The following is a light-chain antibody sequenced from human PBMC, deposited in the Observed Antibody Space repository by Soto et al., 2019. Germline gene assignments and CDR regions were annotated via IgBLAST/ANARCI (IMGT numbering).Light chain of an antibody. V-gene: IGKV1-39*01. J-gene: IGKJ5*01. CDR1: QSVNSD. CDR3: QHMHTIPIT. CDR2: AAS. Sequence: DIQMTQSPSSLSASVGDRVTITCLAGQSVNSDLNWYQQKAGKAPKLLIYAASSLQSGVPSRFSGSGSGTHFTLTISSLQAEDFATYYCQHMHTIPITFGQGTRLEI.